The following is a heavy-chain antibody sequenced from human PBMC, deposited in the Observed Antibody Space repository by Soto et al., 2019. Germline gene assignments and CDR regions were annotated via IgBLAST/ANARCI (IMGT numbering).Heavy chain of an antibody. Sequence: QVQLQQWGAGLLKPSETLSLTCPGYGGSFRGYYWSWIRQPPGKGLAWIGEINHSGSTNYNPFLKSRPTISVDTSMNRFTVQLSSVTAADTAVYYCARVGDYCDYHQKWFDPWGQGTLVTVSS. J-gene: IGHJ5*02. CDR1: GGSFRGYY. CDR3: ARVGDYCDYHQKWFDP. V-gene: IGHV4-34*01. D-gene: IGHD4-17*01. CDR2: INHSGST.